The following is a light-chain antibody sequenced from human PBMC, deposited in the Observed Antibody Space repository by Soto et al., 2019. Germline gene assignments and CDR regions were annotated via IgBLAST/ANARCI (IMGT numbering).Light chain of an antibody. Sequence: QAVVTQPPSVSAAPGQKVTISCSGSNSNIGSSYVSWYQQLPGTAPKLLIYDNNKRPSGIPDRFSGSKSGTSATLGITGLQTGDEADYYCGTWDSSLSVVFGGGTKVTVL. V-gene: IGLV1-51*01. CDR3: GTWDSSLSVV. J-gene: IGLJ3*02. CDR2: DNN. CDR1: NSNIGSSY.